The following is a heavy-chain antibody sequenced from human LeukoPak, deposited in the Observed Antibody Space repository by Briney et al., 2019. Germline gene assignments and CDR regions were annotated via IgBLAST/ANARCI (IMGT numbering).Heavy chain of an antibody. Sequence: GGSLRLSCAASGFTFSSYGMHWVRQAPGKGLEGVAFIRYDGSNKYYADSVKGRFTISRDNSKNTLYLQMNSLRAEDTAVYYCAKAGYSSGWLNYYFDYWGQGTLVTVSS. V-gene: IGHV3-30*02. CDR3: AKAGYSSGWLNYYFDY. J-gene: IGHJ4*02. CDR2: IRYDGSNK. D-gene: IGHD6-19*01. CDR1: GFTFSSYG.